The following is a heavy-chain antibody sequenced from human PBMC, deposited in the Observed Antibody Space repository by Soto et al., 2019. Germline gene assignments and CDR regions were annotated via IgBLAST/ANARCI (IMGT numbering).Heavy chain of an antibody. Sequence: GKGLEWIGYIYYSGTTYYNPSLKSRVTMSVDTSKNQFSLKLSSVTAADTAVYYCARISFFFCRGGDCIRALCTGSAVLLNLSSDL. D-gene: IGHD2-15*01. V-gene: IGHV4-30-4*01. CDR3: ARISFFFCRGGDCIRALCTGSAVLLNLSSDL. CDR2: IYYSGTT. J-gene: IGHJ2*01.